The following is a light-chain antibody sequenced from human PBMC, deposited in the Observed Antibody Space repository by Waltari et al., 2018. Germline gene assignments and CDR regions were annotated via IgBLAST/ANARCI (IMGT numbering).Light chain of an antibody. J-gene: IGKJ2*01. Sequence: DIQMTQSPSSLSASVGDRVTITCQASQDFSNYLNWYQQKPGKAPKLLIYDASNLETGVPSRFSGSGSGTDFTFTISSLQPEDIATYYCQQYDNLPYTFGQGTKLEI. V-gene: IGKV1-33*01. CDR2: DAS. CDR3: QQYDNLPYT. CDR1: QDFSNY.